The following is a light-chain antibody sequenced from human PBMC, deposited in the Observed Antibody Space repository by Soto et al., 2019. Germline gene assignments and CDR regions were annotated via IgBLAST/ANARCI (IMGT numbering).Light chain of an antibody. CDR3: SSYAGDNFYV. V-gene: IGLV2-8*01. CDR1: SSDVGAYNF. CDR2: DVG. J-gene: IGLJ1*01. Sequence: ALTQPPSAAGSPGQSVTISCTGTSSDVGAYNFVSWYQHLPGKAPKLIIYDVGERPSGVPDRFSGSKSGNTASLTGSGLQAEDEADYYCSSYAGDNFYVFGPGTKLTVL.